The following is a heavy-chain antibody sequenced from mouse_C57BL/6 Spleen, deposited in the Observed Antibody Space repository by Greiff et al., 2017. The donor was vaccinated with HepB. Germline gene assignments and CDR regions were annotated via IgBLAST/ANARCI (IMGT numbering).Heavy chain of an antibody. Sequence: QVQLKESGPELVKPGASVKISCKASGYAFSSSWMNWVKQRPGKGLEWIGRIYPGDGDTNYNGKFKGKATLTADKSSSTAYMQLSSLTSEDSAVYFCARGGRIYDDYDEYFDVWGTGTTVTVSS. J-gene: IGHJ1*03. CDR1: GYAFSSSW. CDR2: IYPGDGDT. D-gene: IGHD2-4*01. V-gene: IGHV1-82*01. CDR3: ARGGRIYDDYDEYFDV.